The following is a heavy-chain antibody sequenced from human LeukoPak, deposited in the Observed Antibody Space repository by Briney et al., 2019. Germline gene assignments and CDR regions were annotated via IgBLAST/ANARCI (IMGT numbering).Heavy chain of an antibody. Sequence: SETLSLTCTVSGGSISSSSYYWTWIRQPAGKGLEWIGRIYTSGSTNYNPSLKSRVTISVDTSKNQFSLKLRSVTAADTAVYYCAREGSGWYGGQGTLVTVSS. D-gene: IGHD6-19*01. CDR1: GGSISSSSYY. CDR2: IYTSGST. V-gene: IGHV4-61*02. J-gene: IGHJ4*02. CDR3: AREGSGWY.